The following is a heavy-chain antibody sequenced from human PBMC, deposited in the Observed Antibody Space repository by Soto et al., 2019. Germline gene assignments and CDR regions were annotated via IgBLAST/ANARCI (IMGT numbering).Heavy chain of an antibody. Sequence: GGSLRLSCAASGLTFSSYAMSWVRQAPGKGLEWVSVISGSGGNTYYADSVKGRFTISRDNPKNTLYLQVNSLRAEDTAVYYCAKSAWNYYNYYYIDVWGKGTTVTVSS. CDR3: AKSAWNYYNYYYIDV. J-gene: IGHJ6*03. CDR2: ISGSGGNT. CDR1: GLTFSSYA. D-gene: IGHD1-1*01. V-gene: IGHV3-23*01.